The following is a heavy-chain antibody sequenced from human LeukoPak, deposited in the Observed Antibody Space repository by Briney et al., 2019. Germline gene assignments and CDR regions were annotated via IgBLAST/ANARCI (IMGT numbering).Heavy chain of an antibody. V-gene: IGHV3-23*01. CDR2: ISGSGGST. Sequence: GGSLRLSCAASGFTFSSYAMSWVRQAPGKGLEWVSTISGSGGSTYYADSVKGRFTISRDNSKNTLYLQKNSLRAEDTAVYYCAKSLWLFPIDYWGQGTLVTVSS. CDR1: GFTFSSYA. CDR3: AKSLWLFPIDY. J-gene: IGHJ4*02. D-gene: IGHD6-19*01.